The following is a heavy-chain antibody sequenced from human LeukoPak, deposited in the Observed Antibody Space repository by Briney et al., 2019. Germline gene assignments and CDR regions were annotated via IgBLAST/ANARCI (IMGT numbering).Heavy chain of an antibody. Sequence: PGASVKVSCKASGYTFTGYYMHWVRQAPGQGLEWMGWINPNSGGTNYAQKFQGRVTMTRDTSISTAYMELSRLRSDDTAVYYCARDSVSGSGYSYGRDYWGQGTLVTVSS. CDR3: ARDSVSGSGYSYGRDY. J-gene: IGHJ4*02. CDR2: INPNSGGT. D-gene: IGHD5-18*01. V-gene: IGHV1-2*02. CDR1: GYTFTGYY.